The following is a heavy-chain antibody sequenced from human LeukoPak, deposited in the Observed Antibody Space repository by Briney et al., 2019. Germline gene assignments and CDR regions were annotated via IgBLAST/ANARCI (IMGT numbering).Heavy chain of an antibody. CDR3: AREPHVTREDY. D-gene: IGHD3-10*01. CDR2: IWYDGSNK. Sequence: GGSLRLSCAASGFTFSNYGMHWVRQAPGKGPEWVAVIWYDGSNKYYGDSVKGRFTISRDNSKNTLYLQMNSLRAEDTAVYYCAREPHVTREDYWGQGTLVTVSS. CDR1: GFTFSNYG. V-gene: IGHV3-33*01. J-gene: IGHJ4*02.